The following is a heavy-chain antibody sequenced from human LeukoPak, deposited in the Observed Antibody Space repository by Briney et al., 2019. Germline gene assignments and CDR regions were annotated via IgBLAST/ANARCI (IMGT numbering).Heavy chain of an antibody. Sequence: SVTVSFKASGFTFTSSAVQWVRQARGQRLEWIGWIVVGSGNTNYAQKFQERVTITRDMSTSTAYMELSSLRSEDTAVYYCAASLGELSYIDYWGQGTLVTVSS. CDR1: GFTFTSSA. D-gene: IGHD3-16*02. CDR3: AASLGELSYIDY. V-gene: IGHV1-58*01. J-gene: IGHJ4*02. CDR2: IVVGSGNT.